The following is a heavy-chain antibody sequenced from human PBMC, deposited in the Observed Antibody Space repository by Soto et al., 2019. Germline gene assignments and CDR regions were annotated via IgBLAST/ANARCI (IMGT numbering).Heavy chain of an antibody. CDR1: GYTFNVYY. V-gene: IGHV1-2*04. CDR2: INPNSGAT. CDR3: ARGYYYYYMDV. Sequence: ASLKVSCKASGYTFNVYYIHWVRQAPGQGLEWMGWINPNSGATNYAQKFQGWVTMTRDTSISTAYMELSRLTSDDTAMYYCARGYYYYYMDVWAEGTTVTVSS. J-gene: IGHJ6*03.